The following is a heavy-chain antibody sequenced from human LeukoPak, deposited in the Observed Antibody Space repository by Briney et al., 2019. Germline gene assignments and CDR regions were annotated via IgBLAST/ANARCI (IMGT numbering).Heavy chain of an antibody. D-gene: IGHD2-21*02. Sequence: GGSLRLSCVASGFTFSSYWMHWVRQDPRKGLVWVSRINGDGSNINYADSVRGRFTISRDNAKNTLYLQMNSLRAEDTAVYYCAKAYCGGDCYSRSFQHWGQGTLVTVSS. V-gene: IGHV3-74*01. CDR3: AKAYCGGDCYSRSFQH. J-gene: IGHJ1*01. CDR1: GFTFSSYW. CDR2: INGDGSNI.